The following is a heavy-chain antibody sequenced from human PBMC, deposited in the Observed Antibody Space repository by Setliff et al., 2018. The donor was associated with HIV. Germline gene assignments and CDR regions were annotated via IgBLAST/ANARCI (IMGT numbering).Heavy chain of an antibody. V-gene: IGHV4-4*07. CDR3: ARDRIEFVAEDPHDVFDI. Sequence: ASETLSLTCSVSGHSISGYYWSWIRQPAGRGLEWIGRIHTSGNTNYNPSLRGRVTMSVDMSKNQFPLKLTSVSAADTAVYYCARDRIEFVAEDPHDVFDIWGRGTLVTVSS. J-gene: IGHJ3*02. CDR1: GHSISGYY. D-gene: IGHD5-12*01. CDR2: IHTSGNT.